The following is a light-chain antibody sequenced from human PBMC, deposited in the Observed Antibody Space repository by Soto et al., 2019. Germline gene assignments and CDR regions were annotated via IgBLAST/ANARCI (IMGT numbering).Light chain of an antibody. CDR2: SNN. CDR1: SSNIGSNY. V-gene: IGLV1-47*02. Sequence: QAVVTQPPSASGTPGQRVTISCSGSSSNIGSNYVYWYQQLPGTTPKLLIYSNNQRPSGVPDRFSGSKFGSSASLAISGLRSEDEADYYCSSYTSSSTYVFGTGTKLTVL. CDR3: SSYTSSSTYV. J-gene: IGLJ1*01.